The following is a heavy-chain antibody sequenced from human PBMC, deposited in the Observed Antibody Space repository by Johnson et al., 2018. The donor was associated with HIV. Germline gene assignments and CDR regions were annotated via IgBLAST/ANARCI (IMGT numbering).Heavy chain of an antibody. CDR1: GFTFSSYG. J-gene: IGHJ3*02. D-gene: IGHD4-17*01. CDR3: AKVGGRHDYGDYLGAFDI. Sequence: VQLVESGGGVVQPGRSLRLSCVGSGFTFSSYGMHWVRQAPGKGLEWVAVISYDGSNKYYADSVKGRFTISRANSKNTLYLQMNSLRAEDTAVYYCAKVGGRHDYGDYLGAFDIWGQGTMVTVSS. V-gene: IGHV3-30*12. CDR2: ISYDGSNK.